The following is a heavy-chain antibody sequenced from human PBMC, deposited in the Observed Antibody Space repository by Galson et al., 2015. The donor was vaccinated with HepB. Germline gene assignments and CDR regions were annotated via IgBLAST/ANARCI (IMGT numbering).Heavy chain of an antibody. CDR2: IYHSGST. CDR1: GGSISSSNW. J-gene: IGHJ2*01. V-gene: IGHV4-4*02. D-gene: IGHD4-17*01. Sequence: ETLSLTCAVSGGSISSSNWWSWVRQPPGKGLEWIGEIYHSGSTNYNPSLKSRVTISVDKSKNQFSLKLSSVTAADTAVYYCASEIGYEGPIRDGDYNWYFDLWGRGTLVTVSS. CDR3: ASEIGYEGPIRDGDYNWYFDL.